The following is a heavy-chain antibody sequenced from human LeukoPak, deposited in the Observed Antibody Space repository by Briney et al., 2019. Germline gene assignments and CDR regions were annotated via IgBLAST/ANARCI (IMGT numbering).Heavy chain of an antibody. CDR1: GFTVSSNY. V-gene: IGHV3-66*02. J-gene: IGHJ4*02. Sequence: GGSLRLSCAASGFTVSSNYMSWVRQAPGKGLEWVSVIYSGGSTYYADSVKGRFTISRDNSKNTLYLQMNSLRAEDTAVYYCAKLAYGDPEYFDYWGQGTLVTVSS. D-gene: IGHD4-17*01. CDR3: AKLAYGDPEYFDY. CDR2: IYSGGST.